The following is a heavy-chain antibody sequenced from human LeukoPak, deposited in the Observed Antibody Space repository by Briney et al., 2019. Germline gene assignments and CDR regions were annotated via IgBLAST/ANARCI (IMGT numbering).Heavy chain of an antibody. D-gene: IGHD2-8*02. V-gene: IGHV3-7*01. CDR3: ARLGTALDY. Sequence: GGSLRLSCAASGFTFSSYEMNWVRQAPGKGLEWVANIKQDGSEKYYVDSVKGRFTISRDNAKNSLYLQMNSLRAEDTAVYYCARLGTALDYWGQGTLVTVSS. CDR2: IKQDGSEK. CDR1: GFTFSSYE. J-gene: IGHJ4*02.